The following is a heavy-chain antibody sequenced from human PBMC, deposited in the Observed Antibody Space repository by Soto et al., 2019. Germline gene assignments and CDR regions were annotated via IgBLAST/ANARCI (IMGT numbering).Heavy chain of an antibody. D-gene: IGHD3-3*02. J-gene: IGHJ4*02. CDR1: GGSIGSFY. V-gene: IGHV4-59*01. CDR2: IYASRAT. Sequence: SETLSLTCTVSGGSIGSFYWSWIRQSPGGTLEWIGYIYASRATTYNPSLASRVTMSVDIPNNEFSLDLTSVTAADTAVYYCARSHSFDGSIYHYYFDFWGQGALVTVSS. CDR3: ARSHSFDGSIYHYYFDF.